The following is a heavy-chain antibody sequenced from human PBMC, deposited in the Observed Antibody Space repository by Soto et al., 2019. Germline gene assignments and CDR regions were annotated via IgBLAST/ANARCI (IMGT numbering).Heavy chain of an antibody. CDR2: INHSGST. V-gene: IGHV4-34*01. Sequence: QVQLQQWGAGLLKPSETLSLTCAVYGESFPDYYWSWIRQPPGKGLEWIGEINHSGSTNYNPSLKSRVTLSVDTSKNQFSLKLTSVTAADTAVYYCARGGGGYDYVWGSYRPFDFWGQGTLVTVSS. D-gene: IGHD3-16*02. CDR3: ARGGGGYDYVWGSYRPFDF. CDR1: GESFPDYY. J-gene: IGHJ4*02.